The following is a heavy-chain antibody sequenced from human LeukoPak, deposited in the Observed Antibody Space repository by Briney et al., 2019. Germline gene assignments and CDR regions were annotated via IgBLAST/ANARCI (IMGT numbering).Heavy chain of an antibody. CDR3: ATGPYSGYDEIDY. V-gene: IGHV3-30-3*01. D-gene: IGHD5-12*01. Sequence: GRSLRLSCAASGFTFSSYAMHWVRQAPGKGLEWVAVISYDGSNKYYADSVKGRFTISRDDSKNTLYLQMNSLRAEDTAVYYCATGPYSGYDEIDYWGQGTLVTVSS. J-gene: IGHJ4*02. CDR2: ISYDGSNK. CDR1: GFTFSSYA.